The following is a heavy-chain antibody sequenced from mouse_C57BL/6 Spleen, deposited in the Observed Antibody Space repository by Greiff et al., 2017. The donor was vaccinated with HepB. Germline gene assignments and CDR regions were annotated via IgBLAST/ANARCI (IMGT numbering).Heavy chain of an antibody. CDR2: IYPRSGNT. J-gene: IGHJ3*01. D-gene: IGHD1-1*02. CDR1: GYTFTSYG. Sequence: QVQLQQSGAELARPGASVKLSCKASGYTFTSYGISWVKQRTGQGLEWIGEIYPRSGNTYYNEKFKGKATLTADKSSSTAYMELRSLTSEDSAVYFCARCTTEVVPCWFAYWGQGTLVTVSA. V-gene: IGHV1-81*01. CDR3: ARCTTEVVPCWFAY.